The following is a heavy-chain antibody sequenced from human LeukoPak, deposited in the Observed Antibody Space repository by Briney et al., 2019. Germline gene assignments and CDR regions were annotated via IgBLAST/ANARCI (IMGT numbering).Heavy chain of an antibody. D-gene: IGHD6-13*01. J-gene: IGHJ4*02. V-gene: IGHV3-47*02. CDR3: ARDLPGYCFDY. CDR1: EFTFSSYT. CDR2: IGTGGDT. Sequence: GGSLRLSCAASEFTFSSYTMNWVRRAPGKGPEWVSAIGTGGDTYYADSVMGRFTISRDNAKKSLYLQMNSLIAEDMAVYYCARDLPGYCFDYWGQGTLVTVSS.